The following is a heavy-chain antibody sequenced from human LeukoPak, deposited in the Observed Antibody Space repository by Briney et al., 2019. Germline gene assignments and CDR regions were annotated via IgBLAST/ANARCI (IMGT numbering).Heavy chain of an antibody. CDR2: ISWNSGSI. Sequence: PGRSLRLSCAASGSTFDDYAMHWVRQAPGKGLEWVSGISWNSGSIGYEDSVKGRFTISRDNAKNSLYLQMNSLRAEDTALYYCAKDDSSSALDYWGQGTLVTVSS. CDR3: AKDDSSSALDY. J-gene: IGHJ4*02. D-gene: IGHD6-13*01. CDR1: GSTFDDYA. V-gene: IGHV3-9*01.